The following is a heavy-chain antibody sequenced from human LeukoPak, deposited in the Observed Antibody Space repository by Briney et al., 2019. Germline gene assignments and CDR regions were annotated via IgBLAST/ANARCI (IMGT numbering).Heavy chain of an antibody. V-gene: IGHV1-2*02. J-gene: IGHJ6*03. CDR3: ARDSVAVAGTGYYYYYYMDV. CDR1: GYTFTGYY. D-gene: IGHD6-19*01. CDR2: INPNSGGT. Sequence: ASVKVSCKASGYTFTGYYMHWVRQAPGQGLEWMGWINPNSGGTNYAQKFQGRVTMTRDTSISTAYMELSRLRSDDTAVYYCARDSVAVAGTGYYYYYYMDVWGKGTTVTISS.